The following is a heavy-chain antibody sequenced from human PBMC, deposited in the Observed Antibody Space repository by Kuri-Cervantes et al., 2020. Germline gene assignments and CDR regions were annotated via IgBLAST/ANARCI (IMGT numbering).Heavy chain of an antibody. CDR2: FFHSEGA. D-gene: IGHD2-15*01. J-gene: IGHJ4*02. CDR3: MTHFRSGGDIHSLDY. V-gene: IGHV4-39*01. CDR1: GGSLSSNTYY. Sequence: SETLSLTCTVSGGSLSSNTYYWGWVRQPPGKGLEHVGSFFHSEGAYSNPSLRGRVSISVDTTKNQVFLKLSSVTAADTAVYYCMTHFRSGGDIHSLDYWGQGILVTVSS.